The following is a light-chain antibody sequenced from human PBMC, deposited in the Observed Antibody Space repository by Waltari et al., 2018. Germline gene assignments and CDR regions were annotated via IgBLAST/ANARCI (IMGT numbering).Light chain of an antibody. CDR3: QQLKNHPPLT. Sequence: DIQLTQSPSFLSASVGDRVTITCRASHDISSSLAWYQQKPGKAPNLLIYAASTLQSGVPSRFSGSGSGTEFALTISSLQPEDFATYFCQQLKNHPPLTFGGGTKVEIK. CDR1: HDISSS. CDR2: AAS. V-gene: IGKV1-9*01. J-gene: IGKJ4*01.